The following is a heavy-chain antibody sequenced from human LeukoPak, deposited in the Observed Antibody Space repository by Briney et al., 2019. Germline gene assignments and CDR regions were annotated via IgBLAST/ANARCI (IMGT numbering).Heavy chain of an antibody. Sequence: GGSLRLSCAASGFTFSSYAMSWVRQAPGKGLEWVSAISGSGGSTYYADSVKGRFTISRDNSKNTLYLQMNSLRAEDTAVYYCAKGLHIVVVTAGGVFDIWGQGTMVTVSS. CDR1: GFTFSSYA. V-gene: IGHV3-23*01. J-gene: IGHJ3*02. D-gene: IGHD2-21*02. CDR3: AKGLHIVVVTAGGVFDI. CDR2: ISGSGGST.